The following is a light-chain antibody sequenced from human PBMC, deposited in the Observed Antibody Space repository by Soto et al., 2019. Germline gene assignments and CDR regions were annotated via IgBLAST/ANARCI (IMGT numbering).Light chain of an antibody. CDR2: MAS. CDR1: QSISSS. CDR3: QRYNNWPPIT. Sequence: DIQMPQSPSTLSASVGDRLTITCRASQSISSSLAWYQKKTGKALKFLIYMASSLESGAPSRFSGSGSGTEFTLTISSLQSEDSAVYYCQRYNNWPPITFGRGTRLEIK. V-gene: IGKV1-5*03. J-gene: IGKJ5*01.